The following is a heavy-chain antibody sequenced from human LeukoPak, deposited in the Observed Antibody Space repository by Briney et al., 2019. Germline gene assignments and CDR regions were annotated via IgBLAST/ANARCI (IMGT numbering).Heavy chain of an antibody. V-gene: IGHV1-69*13. Sequence: GASVKVSCKASGGTFSSYAISWVRQAPGQGLEWMGGIIPIFGTANYAQKFQGRVTITVDESTSTAYMELSSLRSEDTAVYYCARDHEADCGGDCSPTWGQGTLVTVSS. D-gene: IGHD2-21*01. CDR1: GGTFSSYA. CDR3: ARDHEADCGGDCSPT. J-gene: IGHJ5*02. CDR2: IIPIFGTA.